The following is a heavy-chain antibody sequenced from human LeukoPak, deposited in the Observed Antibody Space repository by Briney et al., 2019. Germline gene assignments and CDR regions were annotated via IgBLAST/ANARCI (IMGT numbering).Heavy chain of an antibody. Sequence: SQTLSLTCAVYGGSFSGYYWSLIRQPPGKGLEWIGEINHSGSTNYNPSLKSRVTISVDTSKNQFSLKLSSVTAADTAVYYCASQARTYYDFWRGYGHFDYWGQGTLVTVSS. J-gene: IGHJ4*02. CDR2: INHSGST. CDR3: ASQARTYYDFWRGYGHFDY. V-gene: IGHV4-34*01. CDR1: GGSFSGYY. D-gene: IGHD3-3*01.